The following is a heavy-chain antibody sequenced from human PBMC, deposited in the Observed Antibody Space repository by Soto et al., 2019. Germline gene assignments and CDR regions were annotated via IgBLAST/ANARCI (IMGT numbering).Heavy chain of an antibody. D-gene: IGHD7-27*01. J-gene: IGHJ6*02. CDR3: ARVLTRRYYYYYYGMDV. V-gene: IGHV4-34*01. CDR1: GGSFSGYY. CDR2: INHSGST. Sequence: QVQLQQWGAGLLKPSETLSLTCAVYGGSFSGYYWSWIRQPPGKGLEWIGEINHSGSTNYNPSLKSRVTISVDTSKNQFSLKLSSVTAADTAVYYCARVLTRRYYYYYYGMDVWGQGTTVTVSS.